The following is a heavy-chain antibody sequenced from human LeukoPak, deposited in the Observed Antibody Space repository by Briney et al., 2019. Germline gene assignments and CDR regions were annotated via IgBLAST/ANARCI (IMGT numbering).Heavy chain of an antibody. V-gene: IGHV3-30-3*01. Sequence: PGRSLRLSCAASGFTFSSYAMHWVRQAPGKGLEWVAVISYDGSNKYYADSVKGRFTISRDNSKNTLYLQMNSLRAEDTAVYYCARVPRYSSSWYVVDYWGQGTLVTVSS. CDR1: GFTFSSYA. D-gene: IGHD6-13*01. CDR2: ISYDGSNK. CDR3: ARVPRYSSSWYVVDY. J-gene: IGHJ4*02.